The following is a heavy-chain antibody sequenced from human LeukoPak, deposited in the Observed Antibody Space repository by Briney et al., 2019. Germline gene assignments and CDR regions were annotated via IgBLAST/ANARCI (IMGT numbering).Heavy chain of an antibody. Sequence: SETLSLTCAVYGGSFSGYYWSWIRQPPGKGLERIGEINHSGSTNYNPSLKSRVTISVDTSKNQFSLKLSSVTAADTAVYYCARGQSNVSYFDYWGQGTLVTVSS. J-gene: IGHJ4*02. CDR1: GGSFSGYY. D-gene: IGHD4-11*01. CDR2: INHSGST. CDR3: ARGQSNVSYFDY. V-gene: IGHV4-34*01.